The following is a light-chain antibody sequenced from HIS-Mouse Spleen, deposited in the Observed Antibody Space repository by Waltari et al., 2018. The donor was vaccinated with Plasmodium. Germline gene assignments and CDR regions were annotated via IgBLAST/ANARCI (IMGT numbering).Light chain of an antibody. CDR1: QSISNY. Sequence: EIQRTQSPSSLSASVGDRVTITCRASQSISNYLNWYQQKPGHATKFLIYAASPLQSGVPSRFSGSGSGTDFTLTISILQPEDFATYYCQQSYSTWTFGQGTKVEIK. CDR3: QQSYSTWT. CDR2: AAS. J-gene: IGKJ1*01. V-gene: IGKV1-39*01.